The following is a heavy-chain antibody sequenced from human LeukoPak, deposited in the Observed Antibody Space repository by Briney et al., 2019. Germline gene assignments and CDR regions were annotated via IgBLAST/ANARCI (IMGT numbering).Heavy chain of an antibody. CDR3: ARSLYGSGSYYDPGY. V-gene: IGHV3-21*01. CDR1: GFTFSSYN. D-gene: IGHD3-10*01. CDR2: ISSSSTYI. Sequence: GGSLKLSCAASGFTFSSYNMNWVRQAPGKGLEWVSSISSSSTYIYYADSVKGRFTISRDNAKNSLYLQMNSLRAEDTAVYYCARSLYGSGSYYDPGYWGQGTLVTVSS. J-gene: IGHJ4*02.